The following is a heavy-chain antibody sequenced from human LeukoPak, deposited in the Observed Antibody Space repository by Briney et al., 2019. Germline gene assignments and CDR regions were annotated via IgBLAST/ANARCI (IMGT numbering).Heavy chain of an antibody. J-gene: IGHJ6*03. CDR2: IYYSGST. CDR1: SGSISSRNHY. Sequence: SETLSLTCTVSSGSISSRNHYWGWIRQPPGKGLEWIGSIYYSGSTYYNPSLKSRVTISVDTSKNQLSLKLSSVTAADTAVYFCAREGARVEPATDYYYYYYMDVWGKGTTVTVSS. V-gene: IGHV4-39*01. D-gene: IGHD2-2*01. CDR3: AREGARVEPATDYYYYYYMDV.